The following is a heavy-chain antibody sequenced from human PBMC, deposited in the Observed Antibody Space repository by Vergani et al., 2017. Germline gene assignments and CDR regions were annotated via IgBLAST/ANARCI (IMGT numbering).Heavy chain of an antibody. D-gene: IGHD3-3*01. V-gene: IGHV3-7*01. CDR2: IKQGGSET. Sequence: EVQLVESGGGLVQPGGSLRLSCAASGFTFSSYWMSWVRQAPGQGLEWVANIKQGGSETYYVDSVKGRFTISRDNAKNSLYLQMNSLRAEDTAVYYCARTPLRGYYDVWSGYYTGHHVDYWSQGSLVTVCS. CDR1: GFTFSSYW. CDR3: ARTPLRGYYDVWSGYYTGHHVDY. J-gene: IGHJ4*02.